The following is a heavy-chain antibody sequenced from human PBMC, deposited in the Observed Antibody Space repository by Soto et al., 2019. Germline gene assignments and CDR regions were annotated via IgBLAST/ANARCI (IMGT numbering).Heavy chain of an antibody. CDR2: INPNSGGT. D-gene: IGHD4-17*01. CDR3: ARSTVTTNYYFDY. V-gene: IGHV1-2*04. CDR1: GYTFTGYY. Sequence: GASVKVSCKASGYTFTGYYMHWVRQAPGQGLEWMGWINPNSGGTNYAQKFQGWVTMTRDTSISTAYMELSRLRSDDTAVYYCARSTVTTNYYFDYWGQGTLVTVSS. J-gene: IGHJ4*02.